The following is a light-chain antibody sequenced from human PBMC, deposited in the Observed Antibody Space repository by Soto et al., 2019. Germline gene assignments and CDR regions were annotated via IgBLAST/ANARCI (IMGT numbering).Light chain of an antibody. V-gene: IGLV2-14*01. CDR3: SSYTSSSTPVV. J-gene: IGLJ2*01. Sequence: QSALTQPASVSGSPGQSITISCTGTSSDVGGYNYVSWYQQHPGKAPKLMIYDVSNRPSGVSNRFSGSKSGNTASLTISGLQSDDKADYHCSSYTSSSTPVVFGGGTKLTVL. CDR2: DVS. CDR1: SSDVGGYNY.